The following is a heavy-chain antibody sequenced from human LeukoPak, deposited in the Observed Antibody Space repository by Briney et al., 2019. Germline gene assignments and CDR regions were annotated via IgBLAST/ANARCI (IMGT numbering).Heavy chain of an antibody. CDR2: ISYDGSNK. J-gene: IGHJ4*02. D-gene: IGHD3-9*01. Sequence: GGSLRLSCAASGFTFSSYAMHWVRQAPGKGLEWVAVISYDGSNKYYADSVKGRFTISRDNSKNTLYLQMNSLRAEDTAVYYCAKAWEAGYFDWLSYYFDYWGQGTLVTVSS. CDR3: AKAWEAGYFDWLSYYFDY. CDR1: GFTFSSYA. V-gene: IGHV3-30-3*01.